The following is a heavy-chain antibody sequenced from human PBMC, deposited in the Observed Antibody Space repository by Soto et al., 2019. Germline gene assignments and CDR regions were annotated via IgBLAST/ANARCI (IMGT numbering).Heavy chain of an antibody. Sequence: GGSLRLSCAASGFTFSSYGMHWVRQAPGKGLEWVAVIWYVGSNKYYADSVKGRFTISRDNSKNTLYLQMNSLRAEDTAVYYCARDSQKYQLLWDDYWGQGTLVTVSS. V-gene: IGHV3-33*01. J-gene: IGHJ4*02. CDR1: GFTFSSYG. CDR3: ARDSQKYQLLWDDY. CDR2: IWYVGSNK. D-gene: IGHD2-2*01.